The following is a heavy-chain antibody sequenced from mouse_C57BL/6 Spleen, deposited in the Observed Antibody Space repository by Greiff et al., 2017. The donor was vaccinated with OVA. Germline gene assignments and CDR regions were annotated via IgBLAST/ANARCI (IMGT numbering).Heavy chain of an antibody. J-gene: IGHJ4*01. CDR3: ARDTTVVAYYAMDY. CDR2: ISSGSSTI. CDR1: GFTFSDYG. D-gene: IGHD1-1*01. V-gene: IGHV5-17*01. Sequence: EVNLVESGGGLVKPGGSLKLSCAASGFTFSDYGMHWVRQAPEKGLEWVAYISSGSSTIYYADTVKGRFTISRDNAKNTLFLQMTSLRSEDTAMYYCARDTTVVAYYAMDYWGQGTSVTVSS.